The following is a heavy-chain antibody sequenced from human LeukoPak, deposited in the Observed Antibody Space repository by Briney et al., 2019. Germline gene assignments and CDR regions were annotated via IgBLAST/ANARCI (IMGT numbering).Heavy chain of an antibody. CDR1: GGSISISSDY. CDR3: ARRLSTRSYYLDD. Sequence: SETLSLTCTVSGGSISISSDYWGWIRQPPGKGLEWIGDIYYSGTTNYNPSLKSRVTMSVDTSKNQFSLKLNSETAADTAVYYCARRLSTRSYYLDDWGQGTLVTVSS. CDR2: IYYSGTT. V-gene: IGHV4-39*01. D-gene: IGHD2/OR15-2a*01. J-gene: IGHJ4*02.